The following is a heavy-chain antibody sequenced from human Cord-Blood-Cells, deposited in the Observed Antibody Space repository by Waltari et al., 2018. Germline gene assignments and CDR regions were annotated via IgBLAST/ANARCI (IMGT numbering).Heavy chain of an antibody. CDR2: INPNSGDT. J-gene: IGHJ4*02. Sequence: QVQLVQSGAEVKKPGASVKVSCKASGYTFTGYYMHWVRQAPGQGLEWMGWINPNSGDTKYAQKFQGRVTRTRDTSISTAYMELSRLRSDDTAVYYCAGTRYYGSGSYDYWGQGTLVTVSS. CDR1: GYTFTGYY. D-gene: IGHD3-10*01. V-gene: IGHV1-2*02. CDR3: AGTRYYGSGSYDY.